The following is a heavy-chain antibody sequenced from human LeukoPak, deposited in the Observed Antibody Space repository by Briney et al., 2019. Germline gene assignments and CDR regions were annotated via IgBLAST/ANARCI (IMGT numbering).Heavy chain of an antibody. CDR1: GYTFTSYG. CDR3: ARDPGPPYYDFWSSWFDP. J-gene: IGHJ5*02. CDR2: IIPIFGTA. D-gene: IGHD3-3*01. V-gene: IGHV1-69*05. Sequence: GASVKVSCKASGYTFTSYGISWVRQAPGQGLEWMGGIIPIFGTANYAQKFQGRVTITTDESTSTAYMELSSLRSEDTAVYYCARDPGPPYYDFWSSWFDPWGQGTLVTVSS.